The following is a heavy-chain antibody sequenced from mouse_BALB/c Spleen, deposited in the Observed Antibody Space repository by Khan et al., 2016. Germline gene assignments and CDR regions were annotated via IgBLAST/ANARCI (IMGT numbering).Heavy chain of an antibody. CDR2: INPDSSTI. CDR3: ASGPFYYYGSSPFAY. CDR1: GFAFSRYW. D-gene: IGHD1-1*01. J-gene: IGHJ3*01. V-gene: IGHV4-1*02. Sequence: EVKLLESGGGLVQPGGSLKLSCAASGFAFSRYWMSWVRQAPGKGLEWIGEINPDSSTINYTPSLKDKFIISRDNAKNTLYLQMSKVRSEDTALYYCASGPFYYYGSSPFAYWGQGTLVTVSA.